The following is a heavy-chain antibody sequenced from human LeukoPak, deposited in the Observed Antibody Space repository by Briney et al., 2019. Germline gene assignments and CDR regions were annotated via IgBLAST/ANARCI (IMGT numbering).Heavy chain of an antibody. CDR1: GYTFTSYG. Sequence: GASVKVSCKASGYTFTSYGISWVRQAPGQGLEWMRWISAYNGNTNYAQKLQGRVTMTRDTSTSTVYMELSSLRSEDTAVYYCARGGYDFWTGNFDYWGQGTLVTVSS. J-gene: IGHJ4*02. D-gene: IGHD3-3*01. CDR2: ISAYNGNT. CDR3: ARGGYDFWTGNFDY. V-gene: IGHV1-18*01.